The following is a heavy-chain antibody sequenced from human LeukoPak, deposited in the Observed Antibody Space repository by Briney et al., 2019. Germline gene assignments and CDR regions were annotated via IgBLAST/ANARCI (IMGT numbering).Heavy chain of an antibody. CDR2: IYSGGST. Sequence: GWSLRLSCAASGFTVSSNYMSWVRQAPGKGLEWVSVIYSGGSTYYADSVKGRFTISRDNSKNTLYLQMNSLRAEDTAVYYCAFQCGCPADFDYWGQGTLVTVSS. CDR3: AFQCGCPADFDY. V-gene: IGHV3-53*01. CDR1: GFTVSSNY. D-gene: IGHD6-19*01. J-gene: IGHJ4*02.